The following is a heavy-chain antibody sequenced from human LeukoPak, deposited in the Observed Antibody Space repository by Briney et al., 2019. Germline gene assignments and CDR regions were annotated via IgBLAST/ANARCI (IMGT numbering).Heavy chain of an antibody. CDR2: ISSSGSTI. D-gene: IGHD5-18*01. V-gene: IGHV3-11*04. Sequence: GGSLRLSCAASGFTFSNAWMSWVRQAPGKGLEWVSYISSSGSTIYYADSVKGRFTISRDNAKNSLYLQMNSLRAEDTAVYYCARDDSYGLDYWGQGTRVTVSS. CDR1: GFTFSNAW. CDR3: ARDDSYGLDY. J-gene: IGHJ4*02.